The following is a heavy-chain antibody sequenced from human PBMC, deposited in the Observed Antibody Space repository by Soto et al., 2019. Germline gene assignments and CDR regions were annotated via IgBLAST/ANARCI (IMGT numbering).Heavy chain of an antibody. V-gene: IGHV1-18*01. D-gene: IGHD1-26*01. CDR3: ARDLSTASYYNY. CDR2: ISTSNDDI. Sequence: QVQLVQSGAEVKKPGASVKDSCKASGYIFTNFGISWMRQAPGQGLEWMGWISTSNDDINYAPKLQGRLTMTTDTSTSTAYMELWSLRSDDTAVYYCARDLSTASYYNYWGQGTLVTVSS. J-gene: IGHJ4*02. CDR1: GYIFTNFG.